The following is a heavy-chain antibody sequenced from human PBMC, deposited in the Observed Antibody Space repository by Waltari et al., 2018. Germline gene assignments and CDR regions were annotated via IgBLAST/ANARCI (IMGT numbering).Heavy chain of an antibody. D-gene: IGHD3-10*01. CDR3: AAALGGGISASRPFHF. CDR2: REPEDGQA. Sequence: EVQLLQSGAEVKKPGTPVKISCKVSGDTFTDNYIHWIQQAPGKGLKWMGLREPEDGQAGYAEKIHGRVNMTADTSIHTAYMELTSLTSEDTAFYYCAAALGGGISASRPFHFWGQGTMITVSS. CDR1: GDTFTDNY. J-gene: IGHJ3*01. V-gene: IGHV1-69-2*01.